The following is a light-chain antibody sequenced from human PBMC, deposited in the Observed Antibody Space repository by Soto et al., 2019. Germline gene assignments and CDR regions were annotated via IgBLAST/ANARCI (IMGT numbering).Light chain of an antibody. V-gene: IGKV3-20*01. Sequence: EIVLTQSPGTLSSSPGERATLSCRVSQSVSSSYLAWYQQKPGQAPRLLIYGASSRATGIPDRFSGSGSGTAFTLTISRLEPEDFAVYYCQQYGSSPWTFGQGTKVDIK. CDR2: GAS. J-gene: IGKJ1*01. CDR1: QSVSSSY. CDR3: QQYGSSPWT.